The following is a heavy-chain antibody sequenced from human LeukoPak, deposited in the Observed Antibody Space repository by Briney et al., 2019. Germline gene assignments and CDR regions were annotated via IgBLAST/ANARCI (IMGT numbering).Heavy chain of an antibody. Sequence: GGSPRLSCAASGFTFSNYWMGWVRQPPGKGLEWVASIKEDGSEKQYVASVKGRFTISRDNAQKSLYLEMNSLRAEDTAVYYCTKDPASGWWGSFDYWGRGTLVTVSS. CDR1: GFTFSNYW. J-gene: IGHJ4*02. CDR2: IKEDGSEK. D-gene: IGHD2-8*02. V-gene: IGHV3-7*01. CDR3: TKDPASGWWGSFDY.